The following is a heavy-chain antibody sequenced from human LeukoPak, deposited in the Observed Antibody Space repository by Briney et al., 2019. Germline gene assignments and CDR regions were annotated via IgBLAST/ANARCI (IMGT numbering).Heavy chain of an antibody. CDR1: GFTFSSYA. D-gene: IGHD2-2*01. Sequence: GGSLRLSCSASGFTFSSYAMHWVRQAPGKGLEYVSAISSNGGSTYYADSVKGRFTISRDNSKNTLYLQMSSLRVEDTAVYYCVKDALRYCSSTSCYADYWGQGTLVTVSS. CDR2: ISSNGGST. CDR3: VKDALRYCSSTSCYADY. V-gene: IGHV3-64D*06. J-gene: IGHJ4*02.